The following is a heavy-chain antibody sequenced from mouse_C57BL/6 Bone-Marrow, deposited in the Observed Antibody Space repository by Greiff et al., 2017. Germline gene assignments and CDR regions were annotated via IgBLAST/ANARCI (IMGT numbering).Heavy chain of an antibody. CDR1: GYTFTDYE. CDR3: TRVKRTLTTVVATRYFDV. V-gene: IGHV1-15*01. Sequence: VQLQQSGAELVRPGASVTLSCKASGYTFTDYEMHWVKQTPVHGLEWIGAIDPETGGTAYNQKFKGKAILTADKSSSTAYMELRSLTSEDAAVYYCTRVKRTLTTVVATRYFDVWGTGTTVTVSS. CDR2: IDPETGGT. D-gene: IGHD1-1*01. J-gene: IGHJ1*03.